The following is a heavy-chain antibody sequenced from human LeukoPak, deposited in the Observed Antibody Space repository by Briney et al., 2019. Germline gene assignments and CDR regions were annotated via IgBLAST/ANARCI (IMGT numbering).Heavy chain of an antibody. CDR1: AYSFTNYW. D-gene: IGHD3-10*01. V-gene: IGHV5-51*01. CDR2: IYPDDSDI. J-gene: IGHJ6*03. CDR3: ARTLHYYGSGTYFRGYYYYMDV. Sequence: GESLKISCKGSAYSFTNYWIGWVRQMSGKGLEWMGVIYPDDSDIRYSPSIQGQVTISADKSISTVYLQWSSLKASDTAMYYCARTLHYYGSGTYFRGYYYYMDVWGKGTSVTVSS.